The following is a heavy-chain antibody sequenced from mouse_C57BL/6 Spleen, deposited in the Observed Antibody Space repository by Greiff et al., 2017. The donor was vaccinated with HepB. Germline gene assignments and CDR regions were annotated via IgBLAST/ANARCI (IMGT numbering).Heavy chain of an antibody. CDR2: ISSGSSTN. CDR1: GFTFSDYG. V-gene: IGHV5-17*01. J-gene: IGHJ4*01. CDR3: ARDDYYAMDY. Sequence: DVKLVESGGGLVKPGGSLKLSCAASGFTFSDYGMHWVRQAPEKGLEWVAYISSGSSTNYYADTVKGRSTISRDNAKNTLFLQMTSLRSEDTAMYYCARDDYYAMDYWGQGTSVTVSS.